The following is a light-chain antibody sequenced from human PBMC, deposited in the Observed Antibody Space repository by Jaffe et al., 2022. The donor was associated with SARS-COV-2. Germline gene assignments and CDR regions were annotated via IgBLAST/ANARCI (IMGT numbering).Light chain of an antibody. Sequence: DVVMTQTPLSLSVIPGQPASISCRSSQSLLQSDGGTYLHWYLQKPGQPPQLLIYGVSNRFSGVPDRFSASGAGTYFTLKISRVEAEDVGVYYCMQSAHRPLTFGGGTKVDI. V-gene: IGKV2D-29*01. J-gene: IGKJ4*01. CDR1: QSLLQSDGGTY. CDR3: MQSAHRPLT. CDR2: GVS.